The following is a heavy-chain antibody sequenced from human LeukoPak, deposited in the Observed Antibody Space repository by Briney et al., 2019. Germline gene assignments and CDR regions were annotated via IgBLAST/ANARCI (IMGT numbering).Heavy chain of an antibody. CDR1: GGSFSGYY. J-gene: IGHJ4*02. D-gene: IGHD5-12*01. CDR3: ARDSPPGIVATILSY. Sequence: KPSETLSLTCAVYGGSFSGYYWSWIRQPPGKGLEWIGEINHSGSSNYNPSLKSRVTISVDTSKNQFSLQLSSVTAADTAVYYCARDSPPGIVATILSYWGQGTLVTVSS. V-gene: IGHV4-34*01. CDR2: INHSGSS.